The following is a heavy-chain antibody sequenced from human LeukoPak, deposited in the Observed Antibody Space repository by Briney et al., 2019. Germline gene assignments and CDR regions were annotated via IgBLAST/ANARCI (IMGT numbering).Heavy chain of an antibody. Sequence: GASVKVSCKASGYTFTSYGISWVRQAPGQGLEWMGRINPNSGGTNYAQKFQGRVTMTRDTSISTAYMELSRLRSDDTAVYYCARVGDTAMGDYWGQGTLVTVSS. CDR2: INPNSGGT. CDR3: ARVGDTAMGDY. V-gene: IGHV1-2*06. CDR1: GYTFTSYG. J-gene: IGHJ4*02. D-gene: IGHD5-18*01.